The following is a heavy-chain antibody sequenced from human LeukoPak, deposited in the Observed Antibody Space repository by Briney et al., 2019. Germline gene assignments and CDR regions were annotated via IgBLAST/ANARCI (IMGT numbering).Heavy chain of an antibody. CDR2: ISVGSNYI. V-gene: IGHV3-21*01. CDR3: ARDGRVVHYYMEV. D-gene: IGHD2-15*01. Sequence: GGSLRLSCAASGLTFSSYSMNWVRQAPGKGLEWVSSISVGSNYIYYADSVKGRFTISRDDAKNSVYLQMNSLRGEDTAVYYCARDGRVVHYYMEVWGKGTTVTVSS. CDR1: GLTFSSYS. J-gene: IGHJ6*03.